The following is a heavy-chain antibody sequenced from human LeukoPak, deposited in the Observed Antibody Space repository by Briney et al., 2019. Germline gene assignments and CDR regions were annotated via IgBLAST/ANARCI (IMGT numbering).Heavy chain of an antibody. D-gene: IGHD2-2*01. V-gene: IGHV5-51*01. CDR1: GFSFTNYW. CDR3: ARHPYSSYCTSSTCHRWFDP. CDR2: NYPGDSDT. J-gene: IGHJ5*02. Sequence: GESLKISCKASGFSFTNYWIGWVRQMPGKGLEWMGVNYPGDSDTRYNPSFQGQVTISADTSISTAYLQWSGLKASDTAMYYCARHPYSSYCTSSTCHRWFDPWGQGTLVTVFS.